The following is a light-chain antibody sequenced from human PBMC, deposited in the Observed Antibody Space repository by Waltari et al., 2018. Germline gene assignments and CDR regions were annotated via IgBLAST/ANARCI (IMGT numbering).Light chain of an antibody. CDR3: QTWSSGSVV. J-gene: IGLJ2*01. CDR2: VDSDGSH. CDR1: SVHSTYA. V-gene: IGLV4-69*01. Sequence: QPVLTQSPSASASLGASVKVTCTLSSVHSTYAIAWHQQQPEKGPRSLMKVDSDGSHSKGDGIPDRCSGSTSGAERYLTIANLPSEDEADYYCQTWSSGSVVFGGGTRVTVL.